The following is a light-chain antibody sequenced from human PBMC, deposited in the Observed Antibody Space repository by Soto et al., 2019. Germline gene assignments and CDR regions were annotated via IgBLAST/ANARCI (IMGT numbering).Light chain of an antibody. CDR2: SAS. CDR3: QHGYVAPYS. Sequence: DIQMTQSPSSVSASIGXTVTITCRASEDINVYLNWYQQKPGEVPKLLNYSASTLHSGVPSRFTGSGSETDFTLTIRSLQPEDFATYYCQHGYVAPYSFGQGTKVDIK. CDR1: EDINVY. J-gene: IGKJ2*03. V-gene: IGKV1-39*01.